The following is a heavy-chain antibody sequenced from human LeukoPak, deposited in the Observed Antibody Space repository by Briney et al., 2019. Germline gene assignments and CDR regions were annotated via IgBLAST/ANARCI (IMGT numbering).Heavy chain of an antibody. CDR2: IYYSGST. CDR1: GGPISSYY. D-gene: IGHD3-22*01. CDR3: ARVLPGSYDSSGSGFDP. J-gene: IGHJ5*02. V-gene: IGHV4-59*01. Sequence: PSETLSLTCTVSGGPISSYYWSWIRQPPGKGLEWIGYIYYSGSTNYNPSLKSRVTISVDTSKNQFSLKLSSVTAADTAVYYCARVLPGSYDSSGSGFDPWGQGTLVTVSS.